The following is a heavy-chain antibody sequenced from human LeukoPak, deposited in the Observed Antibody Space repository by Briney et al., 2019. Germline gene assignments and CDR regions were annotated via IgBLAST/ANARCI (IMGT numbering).Heavy chain of an antibody. Sequence: PGGSLRLSCAASGFIFSSYWMSWVRQAPGKGLEWVANIKQDGNEKYYVDSVKGRFTISRDNAKNSLDLQMNSLRAEDTAVYYCARGAYYYDSSSDYWGQGTLVTVSS. V-gene: IGHV3-7*01. D-gene: IGHD3-22*01. CDR3: ARGAYYYDSSSDY. J-gene: IGHJ4*02. CDR2: IKQDGNEK. CDR1: GFIFSSYW.